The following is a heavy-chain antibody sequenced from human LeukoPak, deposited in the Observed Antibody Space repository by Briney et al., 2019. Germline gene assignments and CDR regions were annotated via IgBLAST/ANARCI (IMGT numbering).Heavy chain of an antibody. J-gene: IGHJ6*02. Sequence: ASVKVSRKPSRYTFTSYDINSVRPAPGQGLEWMGWINPKSGNTGYAQKLQGRVTMTRNTSISTAYMELSSLRSEDTAVYYCARVILVRGVIRYYYYGMDVWGQGTTVTVSS. D-gene: IGHD3-10*01. CDR3: ARVILVRGVIRYYYYGMDV. V-gene: IGHV1-8*01. CDR1: RYTFTSYD. CDR2: INPKSGNT.